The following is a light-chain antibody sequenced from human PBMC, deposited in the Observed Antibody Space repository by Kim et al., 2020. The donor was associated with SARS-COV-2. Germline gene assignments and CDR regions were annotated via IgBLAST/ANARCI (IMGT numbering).Light chain of an antibody. CDR2: GAS. CDR1: QSVGSH. V-gene: IGKV3-15*01. CDR3: QQYDDWPPKT. J-gene: IGKJ1*01. Sequence: ERASLSCRASQSVGSHLAWYQQKPGQAPRLLNYGASTRAPGIPARFSGSGSGTEFTLTIDGLQSEDFAVYYCQQYDDWPPKTFGQGTKVDIK.